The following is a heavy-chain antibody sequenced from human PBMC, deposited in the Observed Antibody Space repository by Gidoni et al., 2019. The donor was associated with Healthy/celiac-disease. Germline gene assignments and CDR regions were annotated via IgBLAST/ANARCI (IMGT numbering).Heavy chain of an antibody. J-gene: IGHJ4*02. CDR2: TFSNDEK. D-gene: IGHD3-3*01. Sequence: QVTLKESGPVLVKPTETLTLTCTVSGFSLSNARMGVNWIRQPPGKALEWLAHTFSNDEKSYSTSLKSRLTISKDTSKSQVVLTMTNMDPVDTATYYCARSEVGYDFWSGYFPKGIFDYWGQGTLVTVSS. V-gene: IGHV2-26*01. CDR1: GFSLSNARMG. CDR3: ARSEVGYDFWSGYFPKGIFDY.